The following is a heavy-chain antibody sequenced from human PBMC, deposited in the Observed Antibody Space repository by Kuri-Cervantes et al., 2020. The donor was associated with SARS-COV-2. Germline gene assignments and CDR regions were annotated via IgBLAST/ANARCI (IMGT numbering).Heavy chain of an antibody. D-gene: IGHD5-12*01. Sequence: GESLKISCAASGFTFSFYWMSWVRQAPGKGLEWVANIKQDGSETDYVDSVKGRFTISRDNAKNSLYLQMNSLRAEDTAVYYCARASVARYYFDYWGQGTLVTVSS. V-gene: IGHV3-7*01. CDR1: GFTFSFYW. CDR3: ARASVARYYFDY. J-gene: IGHJ4*02. CDR2: IKQDGSET.